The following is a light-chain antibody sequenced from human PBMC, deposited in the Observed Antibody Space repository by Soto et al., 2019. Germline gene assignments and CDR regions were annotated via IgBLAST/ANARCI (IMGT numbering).Light chain of an antibody. CDR2: GAS. Sequence: EVVMNQTHAAVSVVAVGGRPLTQRTSQSVGSDLAWYQQKPGQAPRLLIYGASTRAPGIPARFSGSGSGTDFTLTTSSLQSEDFAVYYCQQYNNWPSWTFGQGTKVDIK. V-gene: IGKV3-15*01. J-gene: IGKJ1*01. CDR3: QQYNNWPSWT. CDR1: QSVGSD.